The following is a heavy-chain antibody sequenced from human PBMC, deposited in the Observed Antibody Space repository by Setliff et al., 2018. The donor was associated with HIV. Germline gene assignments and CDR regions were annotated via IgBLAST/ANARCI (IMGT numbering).Heavy chain of an antibody. CDR1: GFTFSNFA. CDR3: ARGYCTSTSCPLGADY. Sequence: SLRLSCAASGFTFSNFAMSWVRQAPGKGLEWVSSISVSGDITDYADSVKGRFSISRDNSKNTVYLEMNSLRAEDTAVYYCARGYCTSTSCPLGADYWGQGTLVTVSS. V-gene: IGHV3-23*01. D-gene: IGHD2-2*01. CDR2: ISVSGDIT. J-gene: IGHJ4*02.